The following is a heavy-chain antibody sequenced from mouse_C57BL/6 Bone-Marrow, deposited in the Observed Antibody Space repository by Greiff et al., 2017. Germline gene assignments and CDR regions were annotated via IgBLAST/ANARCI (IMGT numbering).Heavy chain of an antibody. CDR2: IYPRSGNT. D-gene: IGHD1-1*01. CDR1: GYTFTSYG. Sequence: VQLQESGAELARPGASVKLSCKASGYTFTSYGISWVKQRTGQGLEWIGEIYPRSGNTYYNEKFKGKATLTADKSSSTAYMELRSLTSDDSAVYFCARLRAWFAYWGQGTLVTVSA. V-gene: IGHV1-81*01. J-gene: IGHJ3*01. CDR3: ARLRAWFAY.